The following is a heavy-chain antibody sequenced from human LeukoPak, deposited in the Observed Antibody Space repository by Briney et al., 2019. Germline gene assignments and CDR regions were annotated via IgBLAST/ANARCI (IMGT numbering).Heavy chain of an antibody. D-gene: IGHD5-12*01. J-gene: IGHJ5*02. CDR2: IKQDGSEK. CDR3: AREVATDLNWFDP. V-gene: IGHV3-7*01. CDR1: GFTFSSYA. Sequence: GGSLRLSCAASGFTFSSYAMSWVRQAPGKGLEWVANIKQDGSEKYYVDSVKGRFTISRDNAKSSLYLQMNSLRAEDTAVYYCAREVATDLNWFDPWGQGTLVTVSS.